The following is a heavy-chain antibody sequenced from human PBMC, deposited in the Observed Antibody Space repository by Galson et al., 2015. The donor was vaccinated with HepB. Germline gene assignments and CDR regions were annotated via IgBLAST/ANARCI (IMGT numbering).Heavy chain of an antibody. Sequence: SETLSLTCTVSGGSISSSSYYWGWLRQPPGKGLEWIGSFYYTGNTHYNPSLKSRVTISGDTSKNQFSLKLNSVTAAVTAVYYCARHESESKTYAADNWGQGTLVTVSS. CDR1: GGSISSSSYY. V-gene: IGHV4-39*01. CDR3: ARHESESKTYAADN. J-gene: IGHJ4*02. D-gene: IGHD2-2*01. CDR2: FYYTGNT.